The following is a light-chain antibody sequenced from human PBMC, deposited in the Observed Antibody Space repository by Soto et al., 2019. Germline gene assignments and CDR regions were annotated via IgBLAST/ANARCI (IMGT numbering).Light chain of an antibody. CDR2: DAS. Sequence: DIQMPQSPSTVSASVGDRVTITCRASQSINTWLAWYQQKPGKAPRVLIYDASSLQSGVPSRFSGSGSGTEFTLTLSSLEPDDFATYYCQQYDGHFGQGTKVDIK. CDR3: QQYDGH. CDR1: QSINTW. V-gene: IGKV1-5*01. J-gene: IGKJ2*01.